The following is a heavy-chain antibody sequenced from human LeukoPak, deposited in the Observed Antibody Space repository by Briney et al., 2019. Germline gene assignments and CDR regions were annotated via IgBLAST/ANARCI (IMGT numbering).Heavy chain of an antibody. CDR1: GFTYDDLG. Sequence: GGSLRLSCAATGFTYDDLGMSWVRHSPGRGLEWVAFIRYDGNIKFYADSMKGRFTISRDNSKNTLYLHINSLRPEDTALYYCVKDNPLDYWGQGTLVIVSS. V-gene: IGHV3-30*02. CDR3: VKDNPLDY. CDR2: IRYDGNIK. D-gene: IGHD1-14*01. J-gene: IGHJ4*02.